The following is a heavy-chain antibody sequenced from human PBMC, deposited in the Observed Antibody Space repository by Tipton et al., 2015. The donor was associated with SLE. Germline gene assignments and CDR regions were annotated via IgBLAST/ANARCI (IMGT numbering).Heavy chain of an antibody. Sequence: TLSLTCTVSGGSISSHYWSWIRQPPGKGLEWIGYIYYSGSTNYNPSLKSRFTISVDTSKNQFSLKLSSVTAADTAVYYCARSIAPDSSGYYYAYYYYGMDVWGQGTTVTVSS. CDR2: IYYSGST. D-gene: IGHD3-22*01. CDR3: ARSIAPDSSGYYYAYYYYGMDV. J-gene: IGHJ6*02. CDR1: GGSISSHY. V-gene: IGHV4-59*11.